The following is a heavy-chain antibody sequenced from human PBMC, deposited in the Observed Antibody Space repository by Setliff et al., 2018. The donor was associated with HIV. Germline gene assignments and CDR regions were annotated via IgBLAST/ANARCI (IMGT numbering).Heavy chain of an antibody. CDR3: AQSESSNQWELPSDY. V-gene: IGHV4-31*03. J-gene: IGHJ4*02. CDR2: IYYSGST. CDR1: GGSINSGASY. D-gene: IGHD1-26*01. Sequence: SETLSLTCTVSGGSINSGASYWSWIRQHPVKGLEWIGYIYYSGSTYYNPSLKSRVTISVDTSKNQFSLKVRSVTAADTAVYYCAQSESSNQWELPSDYWGQGALVTVSS.